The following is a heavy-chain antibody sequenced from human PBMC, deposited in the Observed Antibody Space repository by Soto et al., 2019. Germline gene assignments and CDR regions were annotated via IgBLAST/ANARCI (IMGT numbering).Heavy chain of an antibody. V-gene: IGHV1-18*01. Sequence: QVQLVQSGAEVKKPGASVKVSCKASGDSFVSYGITWVRQAPGQGLEWVGWISANGNTNYAQNVQGRVIMTTDTSTTTASMDLRSLRSDDTAVYYCARGRRGLDYWGQGTLVTVSS. CDR3: ARGRRGLDY. CDR1: GDSFVSYG. J-gene: IGHJ4*02. CDR2: ISANGNT. D-gene: IGHD3-10*01.